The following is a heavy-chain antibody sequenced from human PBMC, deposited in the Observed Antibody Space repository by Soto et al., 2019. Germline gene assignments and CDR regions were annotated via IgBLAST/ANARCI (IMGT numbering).Heavy chain of an antibody. V-gene: IGHV2-26*01. J-gene: IGHJ5*02. CDR3: ARIPTGTTWDLDWFDP. CDR2: IFSNDEK. D-gene: IGHD1-7*01. CDR1: GFSLSNARMG. Sequence: QVTLKESGPVLVKPTETLTLTCTVSGFSLSNARMGVSWIRQPPGKALEWLAHIFSNDEKSYSTSLKSRLTISKDTSKSQVVLTMTNMDPVDTATYYCARIPTGTTWDLDWFDPWGQGTLGTVSS.